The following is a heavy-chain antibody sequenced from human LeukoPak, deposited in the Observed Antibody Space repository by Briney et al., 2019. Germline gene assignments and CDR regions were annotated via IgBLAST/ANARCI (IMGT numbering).Heavy chain of an antibody. J-gene: IGHJ5*02. CDR2: IYSGGST. CDR1: GFTFSSNY. D-gene: IGHD3-3*02. Sequence: GGSLRLSCAASGFTFSSNYMSWVRQAPGKGLEWVSVIYSGGSTYYADSVKGRFTISRDNSKNTLYLQMNSLRAEDTAVYYCARGLTFPNWFDPWGQGTLVTVSS. V-gene: IGHV3-53*01. CDR3: ARGLTFPNWFDP.